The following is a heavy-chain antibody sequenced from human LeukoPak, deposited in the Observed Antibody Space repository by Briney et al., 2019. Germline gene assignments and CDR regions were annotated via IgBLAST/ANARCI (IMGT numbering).Heavy chain of an antibody. D-gene: IGHD1-26*01. CDR2: ISGSGGST. CDR1: GFTFGSYS. J-gene: IGHJ4*02. Sequence: PGGSLRLSCAASGFTFGSYSMNWVRQAPGKGLEWVSAISGSGGSTYYADSVKGRFTISRDNSKNTLYLQMNSLRAEDTAVYYCAKDRSRPLGAKDYWGQGTLVTVSS. V-gene: IGHV3-23*01. CDR3: AKDRSRPLGAKDY.